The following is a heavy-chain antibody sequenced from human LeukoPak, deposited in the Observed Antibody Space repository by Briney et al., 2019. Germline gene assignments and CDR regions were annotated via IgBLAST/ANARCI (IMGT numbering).Heavy chain of an antibody. CDR2: IQPGDSDT. CDR1: GYTFTSYW. CDR3: ARHRGFSGNGNMDV. V-gene: IGHV5-51*01. J-gene: IGHJ6*03. D-gene: IGHD5-12*01. Sequence: GESPKISCKGSGYTFTSYWIGWVRQMPGKGLEWMGIIQPGDSDTRYSPSFQGQVTISADKSISTAYLQWSSLKASDTAMYYCARHRGFSGNGNMDVWGKGTTVIISS.